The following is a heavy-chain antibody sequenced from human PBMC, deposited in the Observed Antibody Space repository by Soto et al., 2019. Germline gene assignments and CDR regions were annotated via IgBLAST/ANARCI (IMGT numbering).Heavy chain of an antibody. V-gene: IGHV3-23*01. CDR1: GFTFSSYA. CDR2: ISGSGGST. CDR3: AKSLDILTGYSNYGMDV. J-gene: IGHJ6*02. Sequence: RLSCAASGFTFSSYAMSWVRQAPGKGLEWVSAISGSGGSTYYADSVKGRFTISRDNSKNTLYLQMNSLRAEDTAVYYCAKSLDILTGYSNYGMDVWGQGTTVTVSS. D-gene: IGHD3-9*01.